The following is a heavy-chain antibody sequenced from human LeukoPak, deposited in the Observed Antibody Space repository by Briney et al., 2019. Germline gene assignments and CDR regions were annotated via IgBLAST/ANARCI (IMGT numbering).Heavy chain of an antibody. CDR2: LYSDALDGIT. J-gene: IGHJ4*02. CDR3: AREIGGGHHYFEH. V-gene: IGHV3-53*01. D-gene: IGHD1-26*01. Sequence: GGSLRLSCAGSGFTVSSSTMSWVRQAPGKGLEWVANLYSDALDGITNYADSVKGRFTISRDTSQNTLYLQMNSLRVEDTATYYCAREIGGGHHYFEHWGQGTVVTVSS. CDR1: GFTVSSST.